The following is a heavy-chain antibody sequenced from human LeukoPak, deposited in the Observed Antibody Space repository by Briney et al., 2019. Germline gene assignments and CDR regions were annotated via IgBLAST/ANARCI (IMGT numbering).Heavy chain of an antibody. CDR3: TTDLAWFGELLEY. CDR1: GFTFSSYW. Sequence: TGGSLRLSCAASGFTFSSYWMSWVRQAPGKGLEWVANIKKDGTEKKYVDSVKGRFTISRDNAKNSLYLQMNSLKTEDTAVYYCTTDLAWFGELLEYWGQGTLVTVSS. J-gene: IGHJ4*02. CDR2: IKKDGTEK. V-gene: IGHV3-7*03. D-gene: IGHD3-10*01.